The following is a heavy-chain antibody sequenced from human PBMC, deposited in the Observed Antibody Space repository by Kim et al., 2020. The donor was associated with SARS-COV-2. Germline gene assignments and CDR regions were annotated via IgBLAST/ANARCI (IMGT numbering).Heavy chain of an antibody. V-gene: IGHV3-30*02. CDR3: AKDVGLTMIVVVVDY. Sequence: DAVKGRFTISREKAKKTLYLQMSSLSAEDTAVYYCAKDVGLTMIVVVVDYWGQGTLVTVSS. D-gene: IGHD3-22*01. J-gene: IGHJ4*02.